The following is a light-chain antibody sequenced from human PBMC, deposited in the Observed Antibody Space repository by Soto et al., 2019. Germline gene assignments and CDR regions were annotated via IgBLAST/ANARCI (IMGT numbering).Light chain of an antibody. CDR3: QRYNSNSRT. CDR2: DAS. J-gene: IGKJ1*01. CDR1: QNVNKW. V-gene: IGKV1-5*01. Sequence: DIQMTQSPSTLSASVGDSVTITCRASQNVNKWVAWYQQKPGKAPKFLIYDASVLESGVPSRFSGSGSGTEFTLTISSLQPDDFATYYSQRYNSNSRTFGQGTKVDIK.